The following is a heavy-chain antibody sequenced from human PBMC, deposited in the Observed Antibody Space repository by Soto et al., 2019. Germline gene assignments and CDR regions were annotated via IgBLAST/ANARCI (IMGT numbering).Heavy chain of an antibody. V-gene: IGHV1-58*02. CDR2: IVVASGRT. Sequence: SVKVSCKTSGFDFGSFGIQFLRQTRGRGLEWIGWIVVASGRTNYARQFQGRVAFSRDMSSTTAYMDLYDLKSDDTAVYFCSADHPHTAIGWPVWGQGTTVTVSS. CDR1: GFDFGSFG. J-gene: IGHJ6*02. CDR3: SADHPHTAIGWPV.